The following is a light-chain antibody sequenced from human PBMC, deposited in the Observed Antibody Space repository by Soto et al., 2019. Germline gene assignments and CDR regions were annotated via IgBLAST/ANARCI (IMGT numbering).Light chain of an antibody. CDR2: DAT. Sequence: EVVMTQSPATLSVSPGERATLSCKASQSVTNNLVWYLQKPGQAPRPIIYDATTRATGIPVRFSGSGSGTEFTLTISSLQSEDVGVYYCQQYDNWPPKTFGGGTKVDIK. V-gene: IGKV3-15*01. CDR1: QSVTNN. CDR3: QQYDNWPPKT. J-gene: IGKJ4*01.